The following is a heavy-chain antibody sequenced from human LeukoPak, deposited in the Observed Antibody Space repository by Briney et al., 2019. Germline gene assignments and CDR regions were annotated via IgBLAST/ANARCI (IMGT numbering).Heavy chain of an antibody. D-gene: IGHD3-3*01. CDR3: ARDYFDGSGFSDF. Sequence: GGSLRLSCAASGFNFSTYGIHWVRQAPGKGLEWVAVISYDGSNKQFADSVKGRFTISRDNPKNTVYMQMNRLRGEDTALYYCARDYFDGSGFSDFWGHGTLVTVSS. CDR2: ISYDGSNK. V-gene: IGHV3-30*03. CDR1: GFNFSTYG. J-gene: IGHJ4*01.